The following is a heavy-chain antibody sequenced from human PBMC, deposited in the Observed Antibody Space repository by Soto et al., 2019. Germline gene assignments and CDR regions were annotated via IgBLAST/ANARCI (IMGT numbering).Heavy chain of an antibody. CDR2: IYYSGST. V-gene: IGHV4-31*03. Sequence: PSETLSLTCTVSGGSISSGGYYWSWIRQHPGKGLEWIGYIYYSGSTYYNPSLKSRVTISVDTSKNQFSLKLSSVTAADTAVYYFSRVSRYGSGSYRRSMDVWGQGTTVTVSS. D-gene: IGHD3-10*01. J-gene: IGHJ6*02. CDR1: GGSISSGGYY. CDR3: SRVSRYGSGSYRRSMDV.